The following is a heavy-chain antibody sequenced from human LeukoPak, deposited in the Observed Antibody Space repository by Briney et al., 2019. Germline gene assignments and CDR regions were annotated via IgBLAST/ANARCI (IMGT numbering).Heavy chain of an antibody. D-gene: IGHD4-17*01. CDR3: ARARYGETLGAFDI. Sequence: SETLSLTCAVYGGSFSGYYWSWIRQPPGKGLEWIGRIYTSGSTNYNPSLKSRVTISVDTSKNQFSLKLSSVTAADTAVYYCARARYGETLGAFDIWGQGTMVTVSS. V-gene: IGHV4-59*10. CDR2: IYTSGST. J-gene: IGHJ3*02. CDR1: GGSFSGYY.